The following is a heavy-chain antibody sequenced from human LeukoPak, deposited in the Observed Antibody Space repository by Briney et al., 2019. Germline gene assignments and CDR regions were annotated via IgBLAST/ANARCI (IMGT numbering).Heavy chain of an antibody. Sequence: PSETLSLTCTVSGGSISSYYWSWIRQPPGKGLEYIGYIYYSGSTNYNPSLKSRLTISVDTSKNQFSLKLSSVTAADTAVYYCARLTGYSSESWFDPWGQGTLVTISS. CDR1: GGSISSYY. CDR3: ARLTGYSSESWFDP. V-gene: IGHV4-59*12. J-gene: IGHJ5*02. CDR2: IYYSGST. D-gene: IGHD3-9*01.